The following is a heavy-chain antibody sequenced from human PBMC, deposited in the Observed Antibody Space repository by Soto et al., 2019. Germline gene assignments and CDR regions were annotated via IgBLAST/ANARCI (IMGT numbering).Heavy chain of an antibody. CDR2: IYPAASDA. CDR3: ARLLCLSTSCYTGSRHFFDY. CDR1: GYSFSNYW. J-gene: IGHJ4*02. V-gene: IGHV5-51*01. D-gene: IGHD2-2*02. Sequence: EVQLLQSRAEVEKPGESLKISCKGSGYSFSNYWIAWLRQMPGKGLEWMGIIYPAASDARYSPSFQGQVTISVDNSISTAYLQWSSMKASDTAMYHCARLLCLSTSCYTGSRHFFDYWGQGALVTVSS.